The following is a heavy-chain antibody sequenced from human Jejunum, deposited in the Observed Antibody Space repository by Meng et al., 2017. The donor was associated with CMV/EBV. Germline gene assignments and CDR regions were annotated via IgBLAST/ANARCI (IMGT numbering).Heavy chain of an antibody. Sequence: GFTFTDHNIDWVRQAPGQGLEWMGIINPSGGSANYAQNFQGRVTMTRDTSTSTVYMELSSLISEDTAVYYCAREDLRGTGKYSFDTWGQGTLVTVSS. D-gene: IGHD2-15*01. CDR3: AREDLRGTGKYSFDT. J-gene: IGHJ5*02. CDR2: INPSGGSA. CDR1: GFTFTDHN. V-gene: IGHV1-46*01.